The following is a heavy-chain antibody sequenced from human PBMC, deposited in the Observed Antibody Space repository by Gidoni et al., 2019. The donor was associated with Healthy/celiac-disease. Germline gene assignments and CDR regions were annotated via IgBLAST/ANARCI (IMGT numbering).Heavy chain of an antibody. J-gene: IGHJ4*02. CDR1: GCTFSSYG. V-gene: IGHV3-33*01. CDR3: ARTASIAAAGTGWLDY. Sequence: QVQLVESGGGVVQPGRSLRTSCAASGCTFSSYGLHWVRQAPGKGLEVVAFIWYDGSNKYYADSVKGRFTISRDNSKNTLYLQMNSLRAEDTAVYYCARTASIAAAGTGWLDYWGQGTLVTVSS. CDR2: IWYDGSNK. D-gene: IGHD6-13*01.